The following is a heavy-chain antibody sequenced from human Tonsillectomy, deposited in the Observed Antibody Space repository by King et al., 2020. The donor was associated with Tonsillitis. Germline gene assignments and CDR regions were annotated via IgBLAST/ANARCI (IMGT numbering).Heavy chain of an antibody. D-gene: IGHD6-19*01. CDR2: ISWNSGRI. V-gene: IGHV3-9*01. CDR3: AKGSSGWQG. J-gene: IGHJ4*02. Sequence: EVQLVESGGGLVQPGRSLRLSCAASGFTFDDYAMHWVRQAPGKGLEWVSGISWNSGRIGYADSVKGRFTISRDNAENSLYLQMNSLRAEDTALYYCAKGSSGWQGWGQGTLVTVSS. CDR1: GFTFDDYA.